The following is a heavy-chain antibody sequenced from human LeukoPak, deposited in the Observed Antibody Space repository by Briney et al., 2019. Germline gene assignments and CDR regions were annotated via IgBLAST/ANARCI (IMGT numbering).Heavy chain of an antibody. CDR1: GFTFSSYA. CDR2: ISDSGAYT. V-gene: IGHV3-23*01. D-gene: IGHD3-9*01. J-gene: IGHJ4*02. Sequence: GGSLRLSCAASGFTFSSYAMSWVRQAPGKGLKWVSAISDSGAYTYYADSVKGRFTISRDSSNNTLYLQMNSLRAEDTALYYCAKLGGPSVLTSGLWTYWGQGTLVTVSS. CDR3: AKLGGPSVLTSGLWTY.